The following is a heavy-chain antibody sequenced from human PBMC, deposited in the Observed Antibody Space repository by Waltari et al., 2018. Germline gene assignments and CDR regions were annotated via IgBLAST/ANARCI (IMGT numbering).Heavy chain of an antibody. CDR3: ARTKRGYSSSWYFDY. CDR1: GGSFSGYY. D-gene: IGHD6-13*01. CDR2: IKHSGNT. J-gene: IGHJ4*02. V-gene: IGHV4-34*01. Sequence: QVQLQQWGAGLLKPSETLSLTCAVSGGSFSGYYWSWIRQPPGKGLEWIGEIKHSGNTNYNPSLKSRVTISVDTSKNQFSLKLSSVTAADTAVYYCARTKRGYSSSWYFDYWGQGTLVTVSS.